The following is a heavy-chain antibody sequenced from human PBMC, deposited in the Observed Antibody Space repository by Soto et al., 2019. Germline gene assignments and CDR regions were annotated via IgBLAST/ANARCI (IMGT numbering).Heavy chain of an antibody. J-gene: IGHJ5*02. D-gene: IGHD1-1*01. CDR2: ISAYNGNT. CDR1: GYTFTSYG. V-gene: IGHV1-18*01. CDR3: ARDSGSVQLERRGINWFDP. Sequence: ASVKVSCKASGYTFTSYGISWVRQAPGQGLEWMGWISAYNGNTNYAQKLQGRVTMTTDTSTSTAYMELRSLRSDDTAVYYCARDSGSVQLERRGINWFDPWGQGTLVTVSS.